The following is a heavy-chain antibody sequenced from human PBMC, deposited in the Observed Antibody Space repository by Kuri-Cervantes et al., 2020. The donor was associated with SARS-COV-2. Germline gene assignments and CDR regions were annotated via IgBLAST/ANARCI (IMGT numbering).Heavy chain of an antibody. V-gene: IGHV4-34*01. CDR2: IYYSGIT. J-gene: IGHJ6*02. CDR3: ARDNGGSYPNYYYGMDV. Sequence: SETLSLTWAVYGGSFSGYYWGWIRQPPGKGREWIGSIYYSGITYYNQSLKSRVTISVDTSKNQFSQKLSSVTAADTAVYYCARDNGGSYPNYYYGMDVWGQGTTVTVSS. D-gene: IGHD1-26*01. CDR1: GGSFSGYY.